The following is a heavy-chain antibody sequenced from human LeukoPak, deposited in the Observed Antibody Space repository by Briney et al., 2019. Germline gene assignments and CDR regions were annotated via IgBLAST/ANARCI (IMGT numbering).Heavy chain of an antibody. V-gene: IGHV1-69*05. Sequence: GASVKVSCKASGGTFSSYAISWVRQAPGQGLEWMGRIIPIFGTANYAQKLQGRVTITTDESTSTAYMEPSSLRSEDTAVYYCARVLKLWRHAFDIWGQGTMVTVSS. J-gene: IGHJ3*02. CDR1: GGTFSSYA. D-gene: IGHD4/OR15-4a*01. CDR2: IIPIFGTA. CDR3: ARVLKLWRHAFDI.